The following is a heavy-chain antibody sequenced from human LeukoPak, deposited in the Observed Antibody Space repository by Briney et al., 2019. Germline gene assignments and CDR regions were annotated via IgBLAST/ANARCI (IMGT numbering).Heavy chain of an antibody. CDR2: ISSGGSTI. Sequence: PGGSLRLSCAASGLTFRTYSMNWVRQAPGKGLEWVSYISSGGSTIYYADSVKGRFTISRDNSKNTLFLQVNSLRAEDTAVYYCAKDARRTFGLSSGLYRGSYYFDYWGQGTLVTVSS. J-gene: IGHJ4*02. V-gene: IGHV3-48*04. CDR1: GLTFRTYS. CDR3: AKDARRTFGLSSGLYRGSYYFDY. D-gene: IGHD6-19*01.